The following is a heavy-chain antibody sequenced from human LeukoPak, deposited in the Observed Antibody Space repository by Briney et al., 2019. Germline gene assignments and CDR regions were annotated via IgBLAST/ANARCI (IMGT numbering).Heavy chain of an antibody. V-gene: IGHV3-48*03. CDR1: GFTFSSYE. CDR3: ARDRPYFDY. J-gene: IGHJ4*02. CDR2: ISSSGSTI. Sequence: GGSLRLSCAASGFTFSSYEMNWVRQAPGHGLEWVSYISSSGSTIYYADSVKGRFTISRDNAKNSLYLQMNSLRAEDTAVYYCARDRPYFDYWGQGTLVTVSS.